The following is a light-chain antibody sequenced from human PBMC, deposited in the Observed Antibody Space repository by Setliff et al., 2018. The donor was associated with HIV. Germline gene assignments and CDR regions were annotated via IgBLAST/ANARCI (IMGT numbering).Light chain of an antibody. CDR3: CSYADSYTSLYV. CDR2: DVT. V-gene: IGLV2-11*01. J-gene: IGLJ1*01. Sequence: ALTQPRSVSASPGQSVTISCTGTSSDVGNYNYVAWYQQHPGNAPKLMIYDVTKRPSGVPDRFSGSKSGNTASLTISGLQAEDEADYYCCSYADSYTSLYVFGTGTKVTVL. CDR1: SSDVGNYNY.